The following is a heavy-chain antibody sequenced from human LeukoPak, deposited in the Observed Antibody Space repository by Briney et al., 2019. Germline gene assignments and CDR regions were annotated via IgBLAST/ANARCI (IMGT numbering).Heavy chain of an antibody. CDR1: GYTFTGYY. V-gene: IGHV1-2*06. CDR3: ASDSDYDSSGWSPT. CDR2: INPNSGGT. J-gene: IGHJ4*02. D-gene: IGHD3-22*01. Sequence: GASVKVSCKASGYTFTGYYMHWVRQAPGQGLEWMGRINPNSGGTNYAQKFQGRVTMTRDTSISTAYMELGRLRSDDSAVYYCASDSDYDSSGWSPTWGQGTLVTVSS.